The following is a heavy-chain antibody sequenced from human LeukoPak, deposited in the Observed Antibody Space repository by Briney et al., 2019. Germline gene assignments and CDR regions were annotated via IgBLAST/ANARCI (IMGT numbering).Heavy chain of an antibody. D-gene: IGHD5-18*01. V-gene: IGHV3-48*01. CDR3: ARDRGYSYGFLYYYYYGMDV. J-gene: IGHJ6*02. CDR2: ISSSSSTI. CDR1: GFTFSSYS. Sequence: GGSLGLSCAASGFTFSSYSMNWVRQAPGKGLEWVSYISSSSSTIYYADSVKGRFTISRDNAKNSLYLQMNSLRAEDTAVYYCARDRGYSYGFLYYYYYGMDVWGQGTTVTVSS.